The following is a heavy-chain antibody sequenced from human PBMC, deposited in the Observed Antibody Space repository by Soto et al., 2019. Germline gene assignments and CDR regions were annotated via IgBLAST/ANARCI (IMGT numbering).Heavy chain of an antibody. J-gene: IGHJ5*02. CDR2: ISHSGDT. V-gene: IGHV4-38-2*01. CDR3: ASSNWFDP. Sequence: KSSETLSLTCAVSGYVITDGYHWGWIRQPPGKELEWIVTISHSGDTYYNPSLKSRVTISVDKSKNQFSLKLTSVTAADTAVYYCASSNWFDPWGQGTLVTVSS. CDR1: GYVITDGYH.